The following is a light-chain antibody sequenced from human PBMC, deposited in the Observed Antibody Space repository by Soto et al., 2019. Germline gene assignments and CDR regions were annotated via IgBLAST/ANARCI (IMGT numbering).Light chain of an antibody. CDR3: QQYNNWPPT. Sequence: EIVMTQSPVTLSVSPGERATLSCRASQSVSSDLAWYEQKPGQAPRLLIYGASTRATDVPARFSGSGSGTEFTLTISSLQSEDFAVYSCQQYNNWPPTFGQGTKVDIK. V-gene: IGKV3-15*01. J-gene: IGKJ1*01. CDR1: QSVSSD. CDR2: GAS.